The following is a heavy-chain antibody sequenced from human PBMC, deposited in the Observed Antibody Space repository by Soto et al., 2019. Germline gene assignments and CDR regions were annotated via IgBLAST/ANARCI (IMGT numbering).Heavy chain of an antibody. V-gene: IGHV1-69*13. D-gene: IGHD6-6*01. CDR1: GGTFSSYA. CDR2: IIPIFGTA. CDR3: ARGFLESSSSGYYYGMDV. J-gene: IGHJ6*02. Sequence: ASVKVSCKASGGTFSSYAISWVRQAPGQGLEWMGGIIPIFGTANYAQKFQGRVTITADESTSTAYMELSSLRSEDTAVYYCARGFLESSSSGYYYGMDVWGQGTTVTSP.